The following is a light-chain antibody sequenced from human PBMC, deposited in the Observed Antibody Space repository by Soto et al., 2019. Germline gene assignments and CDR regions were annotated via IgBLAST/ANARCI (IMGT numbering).Light chain of an antibody. V-gene: IGLV1-44*01. CDR2: SNN. CDR1: SSNVGSSA. CDR3: ATWDDCLNGYD. Sequence: QSVLPQPPPASESPGQRVTLSCSGSSSNVGSSAVNWYQQLPGTAPTLLIYSNNERLPGAPDRFSCSKSGTSASLAISGLQSEDEADYYCATWDDCLNGYDVGTGTKVTV. J-gene: IGLJ1*01.